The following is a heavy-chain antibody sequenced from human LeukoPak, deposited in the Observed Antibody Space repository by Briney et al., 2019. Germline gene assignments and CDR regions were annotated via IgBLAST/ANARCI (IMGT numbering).Heavy chain of an antibody. Sequence: GGSLRISCEASGFTFSTYAMSWVRQAPGKGLEWVSGISGSSSHTEDADSVKGRFTISRDNSKNALYLQVNSLRAEDTALYFCTKEYDRTNRSPQWGFDSWGQGTLVTVSS. V-gene: IGHV3-23*01. CDR2: ISGSSSHT. CDR3: TKEYDRTNRSPQWGFDS. J-gene: IGHJ4*02. CDR1: GFTFSTYA. D-gene: IGHD6-19*01.